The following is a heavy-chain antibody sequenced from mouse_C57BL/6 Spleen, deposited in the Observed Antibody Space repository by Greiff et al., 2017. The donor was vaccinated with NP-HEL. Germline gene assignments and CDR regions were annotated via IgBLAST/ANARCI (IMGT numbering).Heavy chain of an antibody. CDR3: ARSYYDYDGVGYAMDY. CDR1: GYTFTSYW. V-gene: IGHV1-50*01. Sequence: QVQLQQPGAELVKPGASVKLSCKASGYTFTSYWMQWVKQRPGQGLEWIGEIDPSDSYTNYNQKFKGKATLTVDTSSSTAYMQLSSLTSEDSAVYYCARSYYDYDGVGYAMDYWGQGTSVTDSS. D-gene: IGHD2-4*01. J-gene: IGHJ4*01. CDR2: IDPSDSYT.